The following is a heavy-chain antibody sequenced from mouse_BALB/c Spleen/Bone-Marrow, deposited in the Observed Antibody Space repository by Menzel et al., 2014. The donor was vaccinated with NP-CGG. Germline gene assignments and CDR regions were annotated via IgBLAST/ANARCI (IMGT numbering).Heavy chain of an antibody. CDR2: ISDGGSYT. CDR3: AREVSMDY. Sequence: DVKLVESGGGLVKPGGSLKLSCAASGFTCSDYYMYWVRQTPEKRLEWVATISDGGSYTYYPDSVKGRFTISRDNAKNNLFLQLSSLKSEDTAMYYCAREVSMDYWGQGTSVTVSS. J-gene: IGHJ4*01. CDR1: GFTCSDYY. V-gene: IGHV5-4*02.